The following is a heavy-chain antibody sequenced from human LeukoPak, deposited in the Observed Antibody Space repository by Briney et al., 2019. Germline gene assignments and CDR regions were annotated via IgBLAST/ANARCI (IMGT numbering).Heavy chain of an antibody. J-gene: IGHJ4*02. CDR1: GGTFSSYA. CDR2: INPNSGGT. V-gene: IGHV1-2*02. D-gene: IGHD3-3*01. Sequence: ASVKVSCKASGGTFSSYAISWVRQAPGQGLEWMGWINPNSGGTNYAQKFQGRVTMTRDTSISTAYMEPSRLRSDDTAVYYCARNDFWMDFDYWGQGTLVTVSS. CDR3: ARNDFWMDFDY.